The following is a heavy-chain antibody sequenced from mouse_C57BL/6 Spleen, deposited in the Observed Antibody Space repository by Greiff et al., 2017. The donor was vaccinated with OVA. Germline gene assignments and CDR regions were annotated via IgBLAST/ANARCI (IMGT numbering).Heavy chain of an antibody. CDR3: ARRQNYAMDY. V-gene: IGHV1-81*01. D-gene: IGHD6-1*01. CDR1: GYTFTSYG. J-gene: IGHJ4*01. Sequence: QVQLQQSGAELARPGASVKLSCKASGYTFTSYGISWVKQRTGQGLEWIGEIYPRSGNTYYNEKFKGKATLTADKSSSTAYMELRSLTSEDSAVYFWARRQNYAMDYWGQGTSVTVSS. CDR2: IYPRSGNT.